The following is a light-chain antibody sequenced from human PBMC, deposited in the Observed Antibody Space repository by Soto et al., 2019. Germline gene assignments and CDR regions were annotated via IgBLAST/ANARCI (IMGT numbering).Light chain of an antibody. J-gene: IGKJ2*01. Sequence: EIVLTQSPGTLSLSPGERATLSCRASQSVSNNYIAWYQQKPGQAPRLLIFGSSDRATGIPDRFSGSGSGTYITLTISRLEPEDFAVYYCHQYGSSPPYTFGHGTNLEI. CDR2: GSS. V-gene: IGKV3-20*01. CDR1: QSVSNNY. CDR3: HQYGSSPPYT.